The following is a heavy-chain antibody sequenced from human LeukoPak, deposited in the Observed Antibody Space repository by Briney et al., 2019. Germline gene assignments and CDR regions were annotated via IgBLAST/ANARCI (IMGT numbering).Heavy chain of an antibody. CDR2: ITSSRSDI. J-gene: IGHJ5*02. CDR3: ARADYGDFNWFDP. CDR1: GFTFSNYG. Sequence: GGSLRLSCAASGFTFSNYGLTWVRQAPGKGLEWVSSITSSRSDIYYADSVKGRFTISRDNAKNSLYLQMNSLRAEDTAVYYCARADYGDFNWFDPWGQGTLVTVSS. V-gene: IGHV3-21*01. D-gene: IGHD4-17*01.